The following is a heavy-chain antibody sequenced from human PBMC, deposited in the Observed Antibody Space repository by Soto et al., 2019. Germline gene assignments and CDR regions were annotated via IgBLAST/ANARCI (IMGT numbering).Heavy chain of an antibody. V-gene: IGHV1-3*01. CDR3: ANRICVGATIPVWGY. CDR2: IHAGNGDI. D-gene: IGHD5-12*01. CDR1: GYTFTSCA. Sequence: QVQLVQSGAEVKKPGASVKVSCKAYGYTFTSCAIHWVRQAPGQRLEWLGWIHAGNGDITYSQKFKDRVTFTGDTSASIAYMELSSLTSEDTAVYYGANRICVGATIPVWGYWGQGTLVTVSS. J-gene: IGHJ4*02.